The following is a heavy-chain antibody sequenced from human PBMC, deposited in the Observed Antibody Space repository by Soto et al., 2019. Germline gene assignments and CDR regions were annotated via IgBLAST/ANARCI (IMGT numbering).Heavy chain of an antibody. CDR1: GYTFSDYY. CDR3: AREPATAKPEGVDF. Sequence: ASVKVSCKASGYTFSDYYIHWVRQAPGQGLEWMGWINPNSGGTKYAPKFQGGVTMTRDTSITTAYMELSRLRSGDTAVYYCAREPATAKPEGVDFWRHGTLATVAS. J-gene: IGHJ4*01. D-gene: IGHD1-1*01. V-gene: IGHV1-2*02. CDR2: INPNSGGT.